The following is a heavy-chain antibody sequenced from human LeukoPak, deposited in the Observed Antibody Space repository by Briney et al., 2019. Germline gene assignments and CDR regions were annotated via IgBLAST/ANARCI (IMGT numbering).Heavy chain of an antibody. J-gene: IGHJ3*02. CDR3: ARDGTHYGVRAGAFDI. CDR2: INHSGST. Sequence: PEGSLRLSCAASGFTFSSYNMNWVRQAPGKGLEWIGEINHSGSTNYNPSLKSRVTMSVDTSKNQFSLKLSSVTAADTAVYYCARDGTHYGVRAGAFDIWGQGTMVTVSS. V-gene: IGHV4-34*01. CDR1: GFTFSSYN. D-gene: IGHD4-17*01.